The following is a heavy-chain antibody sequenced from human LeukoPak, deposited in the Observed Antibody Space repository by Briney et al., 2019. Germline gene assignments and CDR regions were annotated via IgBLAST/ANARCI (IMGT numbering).Heavy chain of an antibody. D-gene: IGHD3-22*01. J-gene: IGHJ3*02. CDR2: IYYSGST. CDR3: ARGGLENGYHSNDGFDI. Sequence: SETLSLTCTVSGGSISGYYWSWIRQPPGKGLEWSGYIYYSGSTKYNPSLKSRVTMSVDTSRIQFSLKLSSVTAADTAVYYCARGGLENGYHSNDGFDIWGQGTMVTVSS. CDR1: GGSISGYY. V-gene: IGHV4-59*01.